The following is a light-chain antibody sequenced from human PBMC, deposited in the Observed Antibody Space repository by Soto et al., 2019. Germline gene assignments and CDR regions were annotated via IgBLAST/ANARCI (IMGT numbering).Light chain of an antibody. V-gene: IGKV3-20*01. CDR3: QQYSGSPFT. CDR2: GAS. Sequence: EIVLTQSPGTLSLSPGEGATLSCRASQSVYVNLAWYQQKPGQSPRLLIYGASTRATDIPARFSGSGSDTDFALTISRLEPEDFAVYYCQQYSGSPFTFGHGTKVNIK. CDR1: QSVYVN. J-gene: IGKJ3*01.